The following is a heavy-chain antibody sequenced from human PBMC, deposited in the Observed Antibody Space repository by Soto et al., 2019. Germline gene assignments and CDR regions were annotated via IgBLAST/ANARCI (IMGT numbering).Heavy chain of an antibody. V-gene: IGHV3-30*18. D-gene: IGHD6-13*01. CDR1: GFTFSSYG. Sequence: GGSLRLSCAASGFTFSSYGMHWVRQAPGKGLEWVAVISYDGSNKYYADSVKGRFTISRDNSKNTLYLQMNSPRAEDTAVYYCAKAGSAAGTYLLNWFDPWGQGTLVTVSS. J-gene: IGHJ5*02. CDR2: ISYDGSNK. CDR3: AKAGSAAGTYLLNWFDP.